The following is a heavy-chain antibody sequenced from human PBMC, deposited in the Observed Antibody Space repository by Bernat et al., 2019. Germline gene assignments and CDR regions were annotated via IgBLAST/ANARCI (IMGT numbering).Heavy chain of an antibody. V-gene: IGHV4-59*08. CDR1: GGSISSYY. Sequence: QGQLQESGPGLVKPSETLSLTCTVSGGSISSYYWSWIRQSPGKGLEWIGYIYYSGSTNYNPSLKSRVTISVDTYKNQFSLKLSPVTAADTAVYYCARRATVVTVSYWYFDLWGRGTLVTVSS. CDR2: IYYSGST. CDR3: ARRATVVTVSYWYFDL. D-gene: IGHD4-23*01. J-gene: IGHJ2*01.